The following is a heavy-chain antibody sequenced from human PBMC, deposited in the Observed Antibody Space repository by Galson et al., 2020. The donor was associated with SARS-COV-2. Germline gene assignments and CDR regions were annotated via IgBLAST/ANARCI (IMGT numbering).Heavy chain of an antibody. V-gene: IGHV3-30*18. J-gene: IGHJ4*02. Sequence: GGSLRLSCAASGFTFSSYGMHWVRQAPGKGLEWVAVISYDGSNKYYADSVKGRFTISRDNSKNTLYLQMNSLRAEDTAVYYCAKGELSIAAAGTQLGYWGQGTLVTVSS. D-gene: IGHD6-13*01. CDR3: AKGELSIAAAGTQLGY. CDR1: GFTFSSYG. CDR2: ISYDGSNK.